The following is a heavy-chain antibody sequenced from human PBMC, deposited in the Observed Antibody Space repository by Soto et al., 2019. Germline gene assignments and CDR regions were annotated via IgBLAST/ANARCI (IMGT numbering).Heavy chain of an antibody. J-gene: IGHJ4*02. D-gene: IGHD3-22*01. CDR1: GFTFGSHW. CDR2: INTDGSTT. Sequence: GGSLRLSCAASGFTFGSHWMHWVRQAPGKGLVWVSRINTDGSTTTYADSVKGRFTISRDNARNTLYLQMDSLRGEDTAVYYCARFGTYYDTSGYLYWGQGAMVTVSS. CDR3: ARFGTYYDTSGYLY. V-gene: IGHV3-74*01.